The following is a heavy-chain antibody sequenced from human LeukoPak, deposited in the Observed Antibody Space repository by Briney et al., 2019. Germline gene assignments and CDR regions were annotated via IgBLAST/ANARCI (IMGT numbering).Heavy chain of an antibody. CDR3: AKDSSSSWYYFDC. Sequence: GGSLGLSCAASGFTFSSYALSWVRQAPGKGLEWVSHISTSGGVTYYADSVKGRFTISRDNSKNTLYLQMNSLRAEDTAVYYCAKDSSSSWYYFDCWGQGALVTVSS. CDR1: GFTFSSYA. D-gene: IGHD6-13*01. J-gene: IGHJ4*02. V-gene: IGHV3-23*01. CDR2: ISTSGGVT.